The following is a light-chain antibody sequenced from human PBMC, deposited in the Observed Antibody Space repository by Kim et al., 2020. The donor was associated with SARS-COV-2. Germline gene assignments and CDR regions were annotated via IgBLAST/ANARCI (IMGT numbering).Light chain of an antibody. J-gene: IGLJ2*01. CDR3: QVWDSSSDHVV. CDR2: YDS. Sequence: PGKAARITCRGNNIGSKSVHWYQQKPGQAPVLVIYYDSDRPSGIPERFSGSNSGNTATLTISRVEAGDEADYYCQVWDSSSDHVVFGGGTQLTVL. CDR1: NIGSKS. V-gene: IGLV3-21*04.